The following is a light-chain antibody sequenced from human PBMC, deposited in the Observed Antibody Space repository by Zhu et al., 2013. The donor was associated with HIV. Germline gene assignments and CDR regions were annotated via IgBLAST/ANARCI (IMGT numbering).Light chain of an antibody. CDR1: KTINRGY. CDR2: DAS. Sequence: EIVLTQSPGTLSLSPGERATVSCRATKTINRGYLAWYQQKPGQSPRVLIYDASNRATGIPARFSGSGSGTDFTLTISRLEPEDFATYYCQQYDTSETMYTFGQGTKLEIK. CDR3: QQYDTSETMYT. V-gene: IGKV3-20*01. J-gene: IGKJ2*01.